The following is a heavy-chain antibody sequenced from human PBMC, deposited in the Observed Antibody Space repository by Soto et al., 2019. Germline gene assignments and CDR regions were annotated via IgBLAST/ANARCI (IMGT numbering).Heavy chain of an antibody. D-gene: IGHD3-3*01. V-gene: IGHV1-2*04. J-gene: IGHJ4*02. CDR3: ARESQIRDFWSGYYPPDY. CDR1: GYTFTGYY. CDR2: INLNSGGT. Sequence: ASVKVSCKASGYTFTGYYMHWVRQAPGQGLEWMGWINLNSGGTNYAQKFQGWVTMTRDTSISTAYMELSRLRSDDTAVNYCARESQIRDFWSGYYPPDYWGQGTLVTVSS.